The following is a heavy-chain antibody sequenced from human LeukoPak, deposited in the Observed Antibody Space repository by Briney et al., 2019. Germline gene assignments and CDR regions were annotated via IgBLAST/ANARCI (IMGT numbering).Heavy chain of an antibody. CDR3: AAGTAADY. CDR1: GIPFFDYY. CDR2: ISSSSSYR. V-gene: IGHV3-11*03. D-gene: IGHD6-13*01. J-gene: IGHJ4*03. Sequence: GGSLRHSFVVSGIPFFDYYKNWIRQAPGKGLEWISYISSSSSYRDYAASVKGRFTISRDNAKNVLYLQMNSLRVEDTAVYYCAAGTAADYWGLGALFAVSS.